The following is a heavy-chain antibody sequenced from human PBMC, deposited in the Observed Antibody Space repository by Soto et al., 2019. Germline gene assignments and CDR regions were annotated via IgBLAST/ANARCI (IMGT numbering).Heavy chain of an antibody. V-gene: IGHV4-59*01. Sequence: SETLSLTCTVSGGSISSYYWSWIRQPPGKGLEWIGYMYNTGSTIYNPSLKSRVTISVDTSKNQFSLKLSSVTAADTAVYYCARSNYYDSSGYYSHDYWGQGTLVTVSS. CDR2: MYNTGST. CDR3: ARSNYYDSSGYYSHDY. D-gene: IGHD3-22*01. J-gene: IGHJ4*02. CDR1: GGSISSYY.